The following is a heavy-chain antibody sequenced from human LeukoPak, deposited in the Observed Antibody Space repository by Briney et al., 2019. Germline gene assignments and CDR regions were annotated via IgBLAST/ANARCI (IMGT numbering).Heavy chain of an antibody. Sequence: ASVKVSCKASGYTFTAYYIHWVRQAPGQGLEWMGRINPNRGGTNYAQKFQGRVTMTRDTSISRAYMEVSRLRSDDTAVYYWATIWFWESYGMDVWGQGTTVTVSS. D-gene: IGHD3-10*01. CDR3: ATIWFWESYGMDV. CDR1: GYTFTAYY. CDR2: INPNRGGT. J-gene: IGHJ6*02. V-gene: IGHV1-2*02.